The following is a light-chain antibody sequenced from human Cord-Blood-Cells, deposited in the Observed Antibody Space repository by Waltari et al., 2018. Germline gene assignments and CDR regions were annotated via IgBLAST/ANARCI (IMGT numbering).Light chain of an antibody. J-gene: IGLJ3*02. Sequence: QSALTQPASVSGSPGQSITISCTGPSSAVGSYNLVSWYQPHPGKAPKLMIYEGSKRPSGVSNRFSGSKSGNTASLTISGLQAEDEADYYCCSYAGSWVFGGGTKLTVL. CDR1: SSAVGSYNL. V-gene: IGLV2-23*01. CDR3: CSYAGSWV. CDR2: EGS.